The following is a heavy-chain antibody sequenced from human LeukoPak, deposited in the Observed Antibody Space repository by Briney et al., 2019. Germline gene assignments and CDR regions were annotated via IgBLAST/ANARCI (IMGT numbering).Heavy chain of an antibody. V-gene: IGHV4-59*01. CDR2: IYYSGST. Sequence: PSETLSLTWTVSGGSISSYYWSWIRQPPGRGLEWIGYIYYSGSTNYNPSLKSRVTISVDTSKNQFSLKLSSVTAADTAVYYCARAETRLRVDYWGQGTLVTVSS. D-gene: IGHD4-17*01. CDR1: GGSISSYY. J-gene: IGHJ4*02. CDR3: ARAETRLRVDY.